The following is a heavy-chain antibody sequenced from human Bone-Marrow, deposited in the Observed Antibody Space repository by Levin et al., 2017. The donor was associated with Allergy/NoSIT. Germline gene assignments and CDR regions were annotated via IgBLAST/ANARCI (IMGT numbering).Heavy chain of an antibody. V-gene: IGHV3-74*01. Sequence: GESLKISCAASGFTFSSYWMHWVRQAPGKGLEWVSRIDSDGSDTPYADSVKGRFTISRDNAKNTLYLQMNSLRGEDTAVYYCVRDGEATVDFDYWGQGTLVSVSS. J-gene: IGHJ4*02. D-gene: IGHD2-21*02. CDR1: GFTFSSYW. CDR2: IDSDGSDT. CDR3: VRDGEATVDFDY.